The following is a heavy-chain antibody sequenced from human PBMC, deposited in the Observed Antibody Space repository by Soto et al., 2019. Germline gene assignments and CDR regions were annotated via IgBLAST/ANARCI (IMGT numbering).Heavy chain of an antibody. J-gene: IGHJ6*02. D-gene: IGHD3-3*01. CDR2: ISWNGDTK. V-gene: IGHV3-9*01. CDR1: GFTFDDYA. Sequence: ALRLSCEASGFTFDDYAMHWVRQAPGKGLEWVSGISWNGDTKVYADSVRGRFTISRDSSKNYVYLHMTSLRREDTAMYYCAKDSGRYDFYALAVWGQGTTVTVSS. CDR3: AKDSGRYDFYALAV.